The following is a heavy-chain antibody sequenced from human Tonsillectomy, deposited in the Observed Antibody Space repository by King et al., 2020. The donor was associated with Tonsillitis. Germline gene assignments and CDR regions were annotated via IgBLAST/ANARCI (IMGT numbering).Heavy chain of an antibody. Sequence: VQLVESGGGLIQPGGSLRLSCAASGFTISFNYMRWVRQAPGKGVERVSVIYTGGSTYYADSVKGRFTISRDNSKNTLSLQMKSLRAEDTAVYYCARDVAAAGFLWDWGQGALVTVSS. J-gene: IGHJ4*02. CDR3: ARDVAAAGFLWD. CDR2: IYTGGST. CDR1: GFTISFNY. D-gene: IGHD6-13*01. V-gene: IGHV3-53*01.